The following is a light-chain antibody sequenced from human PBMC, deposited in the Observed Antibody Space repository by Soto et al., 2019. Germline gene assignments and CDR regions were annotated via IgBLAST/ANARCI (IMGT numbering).Light chain of an antibody. CDR3: QVWHSTSDHYV. Sequence: SYELTQPPSVSVAPGQTANIPCGGSDIGSKSVNWYQQKPHQAPVVVVYDDSDRPSGIPERFSGSNSGTTATLTISRVEAGDEADDYCQVWHSTSDHYVFGTGTKLTVL. V-gene: IGLV3-21*02. J-gene: IGLJ1*01. CDR2: DDS. CDR1: DIGSKS.